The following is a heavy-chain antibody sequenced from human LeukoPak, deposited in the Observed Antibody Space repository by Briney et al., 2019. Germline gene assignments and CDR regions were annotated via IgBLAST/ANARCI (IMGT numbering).Heavy chain of an antibody. CDR2: IKQDGSET. CDR3: ARKGGTRGPLNY. D-gene: IGHD2-8*01. V-gene: IGHV3-7*01. Sequence: GGSLRLSCAASGFTFSNAWMSWVRQAPGKGLEWVANIKQDGSETYYVDSVKGRFTISRDNAKNSLFLQMNSLTAEDTAVYYCARKGGTRGPLNYWGQGTLVTVSS. CDR1: GFTFSNAW. J-gene: IGHJ4*02.